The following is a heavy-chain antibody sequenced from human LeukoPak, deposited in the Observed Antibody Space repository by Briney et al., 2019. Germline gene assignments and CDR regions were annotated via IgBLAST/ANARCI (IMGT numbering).Heavy chain of an antibody. D-gene: IGHD3-9*01. V-gene: IGHV3-9*01. CDR1: GFTFDDYS. CDR2: ISWNSGSK. Sequence: GGAPRLSRAAAGFTFDDYSLHSGPPAPGEGVGGVSGISWNSGSKSIADSVKGRFTISRDNAKTSLYLQMNSLRAEDTALYYCAKDIYSDILTGYYNHWGQGTLVTVSS. CDR3: AKDIYSDILTGYYNH. J-gene: IGHJ5*02.